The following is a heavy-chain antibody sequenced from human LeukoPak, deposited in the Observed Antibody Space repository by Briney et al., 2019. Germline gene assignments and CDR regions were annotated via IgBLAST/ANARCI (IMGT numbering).Heavy chain of an antibody. CDR2: IYYSGST. CDR3: ARDLSQYYDFWSGYYGHYYYYMDV. D-gene: IGHD3-3*01. V-gene: IGHV4-39*07. CDR1: GGSISSSSYY. Sequence: SETLSLTCTVSGGSISSSSYYWGWIRQPPGKGLEWIGSIYYSGSTYYNPSLKSRVTISVDTSKNQFSLKLSSVTAADTAVYYCARDLSQYYDFWSGYYGHYYYYMDVWGKGTTVTVSS. J-gene: IGHJ6*03.